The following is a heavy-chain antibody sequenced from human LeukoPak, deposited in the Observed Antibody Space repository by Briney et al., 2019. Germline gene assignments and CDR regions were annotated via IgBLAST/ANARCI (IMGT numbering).Heavy chain of an antibody. D-gene: IGHD3-22*01. CDR3: ARGVSYYDSSGYYYLDY. Sequence: PGGSLRLSCAASGFTVSSNYMSWVRQAPGKGLEWVSVIYSGGSTYYADSVKGRFTISRDNSKNTLYLQMNSLRAEDTAVYYCARGVSYYDSSGYYYLDYWGQGTLVTVSS. J-gene: IGHJ4*02. CDR1: GFTVSSNY. V-gene: IGHV3-53*01. CDR2: IYSGGST.